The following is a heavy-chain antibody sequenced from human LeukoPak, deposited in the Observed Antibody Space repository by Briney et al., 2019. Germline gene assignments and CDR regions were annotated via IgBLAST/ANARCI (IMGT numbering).Heavy chain of an antibody. CDR2: IIPIFGTA. V-gene: IGHV1-69*13. CDR1: GGTFSSYA. Sequence: SVKVSCKASGGTFSSYAISWVRQAPGQGLEWMGGIIPIFGTANYAQKFQGRVTITADESTSTAYMELSSLRSEDTAVYYCARSMITMVRGVLGYYYYYMDVWGKGTTVTISS. CDR3: ARSMITMVRGVLGYYYYYMDV. D-gene: IGHD3-10*01. J-gene: IGHJ6*03.